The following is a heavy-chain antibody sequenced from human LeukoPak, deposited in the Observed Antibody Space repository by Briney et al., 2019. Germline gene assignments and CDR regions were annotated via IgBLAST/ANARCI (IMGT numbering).Heavy chain of an antibody. CDR3: AKETEAGPFDY. CDR2: ISWNSGSI. V-gene: IGHV3-9*01. J-gene: IGHJ4*02. Sequence: PGRSLRLSCAASGFTFDDYAMHWVRQAPGKGLEWVSGISWNSGSIGYADSVKGRFTVSRDNAKNSLYLQMNSLRAEDTALYYCAKETEAGPFDYWGQGTLVTVSS. D-gene: IGHD6-19*01. CDR1: GFTFDDYA.